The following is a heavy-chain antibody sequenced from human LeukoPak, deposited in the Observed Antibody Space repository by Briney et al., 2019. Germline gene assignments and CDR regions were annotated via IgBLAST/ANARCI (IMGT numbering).Heavy chain of an antibody. J-gene: IGHJ4*02. V-gene: IGHV3-30*02. CDR2: IRYDGSNK. CDR1: GFTFSSYG. Sequence: GGSLRLSCAASGFTFSSYGMHWVRQAPGKGLGWVAFIRYDGSNKYYADSVKGRFTISRDNSKNTLYLQMNSLRTEDTVVYYCAKDENHYGSGSYYIVVWGQGTLVTVSS. CDR3: AKDENHYGSGSYYIVV. D-gene: IGHD3-10*01.